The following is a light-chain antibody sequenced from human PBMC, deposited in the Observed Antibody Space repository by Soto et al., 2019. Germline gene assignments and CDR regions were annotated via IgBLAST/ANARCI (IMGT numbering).Light chain of an antibody. CDR3: QQRLHWPIT. V-gene: IGKV1-12*01. CDR2: GAS. J-gene: IGKJ5*01. Sequence: DIQMTQSPSSVSASVGDRLTITCLASRDISNSLAWYQQTPGKAPKLLLRGASSLHRGVPSRFSGGGAGTEFTLTISSLQPEDFAVYYCQQRLHWPITFGQGTRLEIK. CDR1: RDISNS.